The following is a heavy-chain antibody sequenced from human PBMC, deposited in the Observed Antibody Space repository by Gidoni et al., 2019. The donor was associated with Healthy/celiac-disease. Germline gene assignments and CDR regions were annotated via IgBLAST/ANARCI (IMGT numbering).Heavy chain of an antibody. CDR2: IYYSGST. CDR3: ARAIAVAAKYYFDY. Sequence: TLSLTCTVSGGSISSYYWSWIRQPPGKGLEWIGYIYYSGSTNYNPSLKSRVTISVDTSKNQFSLKLSSVTAADTAVYYCARAIAVAAKYYFDYWGQGTLVTVSS. D-gene: IGHD6-19*01. J-gene: IGHJ4*02. V-gene: IGHV4-59*01. CDR1: GGSISSYY.